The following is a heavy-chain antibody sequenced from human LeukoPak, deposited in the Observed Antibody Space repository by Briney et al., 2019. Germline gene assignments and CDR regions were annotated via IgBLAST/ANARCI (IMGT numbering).Heavy chain of an antibody. J-gene: IGHJ6*02. V-gene: IGHV4-59*01. Sequence: QPSETLSLTCTVSGGPISSDYWSWIRQPPGKGLEWIGYIYYSGSTNYNPSLKSRVTISVDTSKNQFSLKLSSVTAADTAVYYCARADYYYGMDVWGQGTTVTVSS. CDR3: ARADYYYGMDV. CDR2: IYYSGST. CDR1: GGPISSDY.